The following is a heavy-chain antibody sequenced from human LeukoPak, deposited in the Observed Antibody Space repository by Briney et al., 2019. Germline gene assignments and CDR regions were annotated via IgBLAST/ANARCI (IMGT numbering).Heavy chain of an antibody. CDR1: GDSISSHS. J-gene: IGHJ4*02. Sequence: SETLSHTCTVSGDSISSHSWSWVRQPPGKGLEWIGYIYYSGSTDYNPSLKSRVTISVDASKSQFSLRLTSVTAADAAMYYCARRNSYYGSGSYYYFDYWGLGTLVTVSS. V-gene: IGHV4-59*11. CDR2: IYYSGST. D-gene: IGHD3-10*01. CDR3: ARRNSYYGSGSYYYFDY.